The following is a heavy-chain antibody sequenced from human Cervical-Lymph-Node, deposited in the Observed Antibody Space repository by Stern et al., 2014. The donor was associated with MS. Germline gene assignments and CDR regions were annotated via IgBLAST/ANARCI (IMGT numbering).Heavy chain of an antibody. Sequence: VQPVDPGGALVQPGGSLRLPCAAYGFTFRSYAMSWVRQAPGKGLEWVSAISGSGGSTYYADSVKGRFTISRDNSKNTLYLQMNSLRAEDTAVYYCAKSTVTSLSDYWGQGTLVTVSS. CDR2: ISGSGGST. CDR3: AKSTVTSLSDY. J-gene: IGHJ4*02. D-gene: IGHD4-17*01. V-gene: IGHV3-23*04. CDR1: GFTFRSYA.